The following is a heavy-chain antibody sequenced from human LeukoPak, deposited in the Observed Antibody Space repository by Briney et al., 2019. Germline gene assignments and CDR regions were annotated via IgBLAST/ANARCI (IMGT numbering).Heavy chain of an antibody. V-gene: IGHV3-43D*03. Sequence: PGGSLRLSCAASGFTFDDYAMHWVRQAPGKGLEWVSHISWDGGSTYYADSVRGRFTISRDNAKNSLYLQMNSLGDEDTAVYYCARDLRGMDVWGKGTTVTISS. CDR3: ARDLRGMDV. CDR2: ISWDGGST. D-gene: IGHD4-17*01. CDR1: GFTFDDYA. J-gene: IGHJ6*04.